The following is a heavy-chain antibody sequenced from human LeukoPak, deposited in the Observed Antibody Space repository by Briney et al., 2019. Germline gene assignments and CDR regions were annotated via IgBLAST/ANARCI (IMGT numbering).Heavy chain of an antibody. CDR1: GFTFTNHA. CDR2: LSDSGAST. CDR3: ARTPNRDGYSHIDF. J-gene: IGHJ4*02. Sequence: GGSLRLSCAASGFTFTNHAMAWVRLAPGKGLEWVSTLSDSGASTYYADSVKGRFTISRDNSRNTMYLQMDSLRADDTGVYFCARTPNRDGYSHIDFWGQGALVTVSS. V-gene: IGHV3-23*01. D-gene: IGHD5-24*01.